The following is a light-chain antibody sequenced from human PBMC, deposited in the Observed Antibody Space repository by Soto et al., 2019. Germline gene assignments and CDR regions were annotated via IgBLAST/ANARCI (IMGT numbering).Light chain of an antibody. Sequence: DIQLTQSPASLSASLGDRVTMTCRASQDITNFLNWYRQRPGAPPQLVICDASQLPRGAPSRFSGAGSGTDFYCTINVLQPEDVATYDCQHFDGFPYSFGPGTRIDIK. CDR1: QDITNF. V-gene: IGKV1-33*01. CDR3: QHFDGFPYS. J-gene: IGKJ2*03. CDR2: DAS.